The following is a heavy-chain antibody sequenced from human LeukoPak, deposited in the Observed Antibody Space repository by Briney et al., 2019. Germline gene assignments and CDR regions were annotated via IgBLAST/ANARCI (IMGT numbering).Heavy chain of an antibody. CDR3: AKGHLSYDSSGYYYFDY. J-gene: IGHJ4*02. Sequence: GGSLRLSCAASGFTFDDYAMHWVRQAPGKGLEWVSPISGDGGSTYYADSVKGRFTISRDNSKNSLYLQMNSLRTEDTALYYCAKGHLSYDSSGYYYFDYWGQGTLVTVSS. V-gene: IGHV3-43*02. CDR2: ISGDGGST. D-gene: IGHD3-22*01. CDR1: GFTFDDYA.